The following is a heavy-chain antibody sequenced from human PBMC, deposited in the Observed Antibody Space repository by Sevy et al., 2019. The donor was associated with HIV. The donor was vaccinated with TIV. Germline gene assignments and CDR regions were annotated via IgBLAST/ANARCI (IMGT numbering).Heavy chain of an antibody. CDR1: GFTFSSYE. CDR3: SRVCWGSSGYIGSYYYGMDV. D-gene: IGHD6-13*01. CDR2: ISSSGSTI. V-gene: IGHV3-48*03. J-gene: IGHJ6*02. Sequence: GGSLRLSCAASGFTFSSYEMNWVRQAPGKGLEWVSYISSSGSTIYYADSVKGRFTISRNNAKNSLYLQMNSLRAEDTAEYYCSRVCWGSSGYIGSYYYGMDVWGQGTTVTVSS.